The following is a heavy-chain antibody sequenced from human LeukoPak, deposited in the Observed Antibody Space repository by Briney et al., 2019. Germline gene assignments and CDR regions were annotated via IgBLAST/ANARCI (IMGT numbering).Heavy chain of an antibody. D-gene: IGHD1-14*01. CDR2: VYSGGDT. J-gene: IGHJ6*04. CDR1: GFSVSNNY. CDR3: ARDSTGASV. Sequence: GGSLRLSCAACGFSVSNNYVSWVRQAPGKGLEWISAVYSGGDTYYIESVRGRFTISRDNSKNTIHLQMNGLTPEDTAMYYCARDSTGASVWGKGTTVTVSS. V-gene: IGHV3-53*01.